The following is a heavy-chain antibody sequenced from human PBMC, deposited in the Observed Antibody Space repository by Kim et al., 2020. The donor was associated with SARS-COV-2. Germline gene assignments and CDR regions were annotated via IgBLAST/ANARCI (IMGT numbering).Heavy chain of an antibody. V-gene: IGHV4-38-2*02. Sequence: SETLSLTCTVSGYSISSGYYWGWIRQPPGKGLEWIGSIYHSGSTYYNPSLKSRVTISVDTSKNQFSLKLSSVTAADTAVYYCARDQSWWFDPWGQGTLVTVSS. J-gene: IGHJ5*02. CDR2: IYHSGST. CDR3: ARDQSWWFDP. CDR1: GYSISSGYY.